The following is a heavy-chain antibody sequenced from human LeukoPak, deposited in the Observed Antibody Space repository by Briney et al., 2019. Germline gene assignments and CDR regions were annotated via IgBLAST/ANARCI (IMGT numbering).Heavy chain of an antibody. D-gene: IGHD1-20*01. CDR3: ARDPGNWNY. CDR1: GFNFSNYG. CDR2: IWYDGSNT. Sequence: PGGSLRLSCAASGFNFSNYGMHWVRQAPGKGLEWVAIIWYDGSNTYYADSVKGRFTISRDNSENTLYLQMNSLRAEDAAVYYCARDPGNWNYWGQGTLVTVSS. J-gene: IGHJ4*02. V-gene: IGHV3-33*01.